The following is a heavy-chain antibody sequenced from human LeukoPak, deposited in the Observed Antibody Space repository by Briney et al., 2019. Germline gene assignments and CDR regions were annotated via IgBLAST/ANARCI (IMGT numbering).Heavy chain of an antibody. D-gene: IGHD2-21*02. CDR1: GFTFSTYW. CDR2: INQDASEI. V-gene: IGHV3-7*01. J-gene: IGHJ4*02. Sequence: GGSLRLSCAASGFTFSTYWMNWYRQAPGKRLEWVGNINQDASEINYVDSVRGRFTISRDNAKNSLHLQMNGLRAEDTAVYYCATDRDNSDWQRRFDSWGQGTLVTVSS. CDR3: ATDRDNSDWQRRFDS.